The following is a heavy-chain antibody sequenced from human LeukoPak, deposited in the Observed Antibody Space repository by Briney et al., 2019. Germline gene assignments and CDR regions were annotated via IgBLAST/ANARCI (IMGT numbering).Heavy chain of an antibody. CDR1: GGSFSGYY. J-gene: IGHJ5*02. D-gene: IGHD3-16*02. CDR3: ARAPYDYVWGSYRLNWFDP. V-gene: IGHV4-34*01. CDR2: INHSGST. Sequence: SETLSLTCAVYGGSFSGYYWSWIRQPPGKGLEWIGEINHSGSTNYNPSLKSRVTISVDTSKNQFSLKLSSVTAADTAVYYCARAPYDYVWGSYRLNWFDPWGQGTLVTVSS.